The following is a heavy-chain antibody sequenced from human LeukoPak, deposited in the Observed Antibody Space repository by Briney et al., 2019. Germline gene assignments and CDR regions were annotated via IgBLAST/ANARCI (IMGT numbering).Heavy chain of an antibody. J-gene: IGHJ4*02. Sequence: ASVKVSCKASGYTFTSYSVSWVRQAPGHGLEWMGWISCYNGNTNYAQNLQGRVTMTTDTSTTTVYMELGNLRSDDTAVYYCARGKGFSRSGWYLDYWGQGTLVTVSS. D-gene: IGHD6-19*01. CDR1: GYTFTSYS. V-gene: IGHV1-18*01. CDR2: ISCYNGNT. CDR3: ARGKGFSRSGWYLDY.